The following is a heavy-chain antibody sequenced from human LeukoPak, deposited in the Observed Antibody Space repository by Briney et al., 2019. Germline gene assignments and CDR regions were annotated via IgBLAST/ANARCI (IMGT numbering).Heavy chain of an antibody. CDR2: IRYDGSDK. D-gene: IGHD4-17*01. CDR3: ATFWGSLESDYLRDAMDV. CDR1: GFTFSIYG. J-gene: IGHJ6*02. V-gene: IGHV3-30*02. Sequence: GGSLRLSCAASGFTFSIYGMHWVRQAPGKGLEWVASIRYDGSDKYYADAVKGRFTISRDNSKNTLYLQMNSLRAEDTAVYYCATFWGSLESDYLRDAMDVWGQGTTVTVSS.